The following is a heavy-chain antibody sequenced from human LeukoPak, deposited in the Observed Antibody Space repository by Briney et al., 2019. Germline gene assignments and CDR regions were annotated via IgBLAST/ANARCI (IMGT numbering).Heavy chain of an antibody. CDR3: TTDSSGWYGDY. D-gene: IGHD6-19*01. CDR1: GFTFSNAW. Sequence: PGGSLRLSCAAYGFTFSNAWMSWVRQAPGKGLEWVGRIKSKTDGGTTDYAAPVKGRFTISRDDSKNTLYLQMNSLKTEDTAVYYRTTDSSGWYGDYWGQGTLVTVSS. J-gene: IGHJ4*02. CDR2: IKSKTDGGTT. V-gene: IGHV3-15*01.